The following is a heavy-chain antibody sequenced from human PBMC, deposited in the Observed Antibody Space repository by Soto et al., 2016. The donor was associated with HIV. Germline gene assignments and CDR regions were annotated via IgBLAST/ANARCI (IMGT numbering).Heavy chain of an antibody. J-gene: IGHJ4*02. D-gene: IGHD3-22*01. CDR1: DYSIRSGHY. V-gene: IGHV4-38-2*02. Sequence: QVQLQESGPGLVKPSDTLSLTCTVSDYSIRSGHYWGWIRQPPGKGLEWIASVYHSGSPYHNPSLQSRVTISMDMSKNQFSLKLNSVTATDTGVYYCARGSDTMIIGTSFDHWGQGTLVTVSS. CDR3: ARGSDTMIIGTSFDH. CDR2: VYHSGSP.